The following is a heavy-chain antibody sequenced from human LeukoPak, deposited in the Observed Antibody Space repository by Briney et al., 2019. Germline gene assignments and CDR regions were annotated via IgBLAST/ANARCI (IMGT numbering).Heavy chain of an antibody. CDR2: IYHSGST. CDR1: GGSISSYY. D-gene: IGHD6-13*01. V-gene: IGHV4-59*01. Sequence: SETLSLTCTVSGGSISSYYWSWIRQPPGKGLEWIGYIYHSGSTNYNPSLKSRVTISVDTSKNQFSLKLSSVTAADTAVYYCARTFIAAAASEYYFDYWGQGTLVTVSS. CDR3: ARTFIAAAASEYYFDY. J-gene: IGHJ4*02.